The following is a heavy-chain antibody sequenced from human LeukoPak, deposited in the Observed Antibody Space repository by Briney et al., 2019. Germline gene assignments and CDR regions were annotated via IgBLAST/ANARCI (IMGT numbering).Heavy chain of an antibody. CDR1: GYTFTSYD. CDR3: AREGGSSSSIYYYYYGMDV. CDR2: MNPNSGNT. V-gene: IGHV1-8*01. D-gene: IGHD6-13*01. Sequence: ASVKVSCKASGYTFTSYDINWVRQATGQGLEWMGWMNPNSGNTGYAQKFQGRVTMTRNTSLSTAYMELSSLRSEDTAVYYCAREGGSSSSIYYYYYGMDVWGQGTTVTVSS. J-gene: IGHJ6*02.